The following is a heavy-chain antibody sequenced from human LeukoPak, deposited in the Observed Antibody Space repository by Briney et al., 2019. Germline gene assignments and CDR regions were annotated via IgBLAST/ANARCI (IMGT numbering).Heavy chain of an antibody. CDR3: AKDGYYYSSGSPNWFDP. J-gene: IGHJ5*02. D-gene: IGHD3-10*01. CDR2: ISGSGGAT. Sequence: PGGSLRLSCAASGFTFSSYAMSWVRQAPGKGLEWVSGISGSGGATYYAGSGKDRFTISRDNSKNTLYLQMNSLRAEDTAVYYCAKDGYYYSSGSPNWFDPWGQGTLVTVSS. V-gene: IGHV3-23*01. CDR1: GFTFSSYA.